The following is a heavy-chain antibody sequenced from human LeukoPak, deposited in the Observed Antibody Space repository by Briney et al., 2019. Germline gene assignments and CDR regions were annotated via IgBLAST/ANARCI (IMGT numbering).Heavy chain of an antibody. CDR1: GDSVSSNRAA. CDR2: TYYRSKWYS. V-gene: IGHV6-1*01. CDR3: TRVVEYYDILTGSPKGDNYFDS. J-gene: IGHJ4*02. D-gene: IGHD3-9*01. Sequence: SQTLSLTCAISGDSVSSNRAAWNWIRQSPSRGLEWLGRTYYRSKWYSDYAVSVKARITIIPDTSKSHFSLHLDSVTPEDMAVYCCTRVVEYYDILTGSPKGDNYFDSWGQGTLVTVSS.